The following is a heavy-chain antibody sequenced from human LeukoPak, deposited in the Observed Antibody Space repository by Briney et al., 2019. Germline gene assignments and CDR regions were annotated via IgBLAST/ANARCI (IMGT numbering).Heavy chain of an antibody. D-gene: IGHD6-19*01. CDR2: INHSGST. CDR1: GGSFSGYY. V-gene: IGHV4-34*01. Sequence: SETLSLTCAVYGGSFSGYYWSWIRQPPGKGLEWIGEINHSGSTNYNPSLKSRVTISVDTSKNQFSLKLSSVTAADTAVYYCARLAVAGTLLWGQGTLVTVSS. J-gene: IGHJ4*02. CDR3: ARLAVAGTLL.